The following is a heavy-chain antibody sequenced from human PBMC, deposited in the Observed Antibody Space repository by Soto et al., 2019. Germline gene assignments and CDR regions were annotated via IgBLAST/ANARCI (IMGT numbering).Heavy chain of an antibody. CDR2: IYYSGST. V-gene: IGHV4-39*01. CDR1: GVLITTSGYY. Sequence: SETLSLTCSVSGVLITTSGYYWGWIRQPPGKGLEWVGSIYYSGSTYYNPSLKSRVTISVDTSKNQFSLKLTSVTAADTAVYYCARRPGPGGAFAYYCMVVWGQGTTVTVSS. D-gene: IGHD3-10*01. CDR3: ARRPGPGGAFAYYCMVV. J-gene: IGHJ6*02.